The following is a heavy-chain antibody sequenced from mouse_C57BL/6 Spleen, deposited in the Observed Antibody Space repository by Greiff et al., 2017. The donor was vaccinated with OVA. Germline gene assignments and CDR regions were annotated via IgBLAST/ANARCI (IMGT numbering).Heavy chain of an antibody. CDR2: ISYDGSN. CDR1: GYSITSGYY. V-gene: IGHV3-6*01. CDR3: ARAPGYGNYDYAMDY. D-gene: IGHD2-1*01. Sequence: DVKLQESGPGLVKPSQSLSLTCSVTGYSITSGYYWNWIRQFPGNKLEWMCYISYDGSNNYNPSLKNRISITRDTSKNQFFLKLNSVTTEDTATYYCARAPGYGNYDYAMDYWGQGTSVTVSS. J-gene: IGHJ4*01.